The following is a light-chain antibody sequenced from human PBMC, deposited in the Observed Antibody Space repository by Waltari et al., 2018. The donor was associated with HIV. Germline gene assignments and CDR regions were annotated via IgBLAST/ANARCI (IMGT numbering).Light chain of an antibody. CDR1: QCVRSSY. J-gene: IGKJ3*01. V-gene: IGKV3-20*01. Sequence: ECVLTHSPPALSFSAGETATLSCRASQCVRSSYLAWYQQKPGQAPRLLIYGASSRATGIPDRFSGSGSGTDFTLTISRLEPEDFAVYYCQQYGSSPRTFGPGTKVDIK. CDR3: QQYGSSPRT. CDR2: GAS.